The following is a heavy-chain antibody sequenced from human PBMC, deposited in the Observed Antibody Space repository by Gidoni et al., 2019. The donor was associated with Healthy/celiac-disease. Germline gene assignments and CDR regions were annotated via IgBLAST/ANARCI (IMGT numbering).Heavy chain of an antibody. Sequence: QVQLVESGGGVVKPGRTLRLSSAASGFTCSSYAMHWVRQAPGKGLELVAVISYDGSNKYYADSVKGRFTISRDNSKNTLYLQMNSLRAEDTAVYYCARDANSQPPPEYWLDFWGQGTLVTVSS. V-gene: IGHV3-30*01. D-gene: IGHD5-12*01. CDR3: ARDANSQPPPEYWLDF. J-gene: IGHJ4*02. CDR2: ISYDGSNK. CDR1: GFTCSSYA.